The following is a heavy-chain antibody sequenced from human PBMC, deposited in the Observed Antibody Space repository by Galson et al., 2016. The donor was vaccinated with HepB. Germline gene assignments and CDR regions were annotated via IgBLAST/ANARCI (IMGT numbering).Heavy chain of an antibody. J-gene: IGHJ4*02. CDR1: GFTVSSNY. Sequence: SLRLSCAASGFTVSSNYMSWVRQAPGKGLEWVSVIYSGGSTYYADSAKGRFTISSNNSKNTLYLPMNSLRAEDTAVYYCARDQGYCSGGSCSYYFDYWGQGTLVTVSS. D-gene: IGHD2-15*01. CDR2: IYSGGST. CDR3: ARDQGYCSGGSCSYYFDY. V-gene: IGHV3-53*01.